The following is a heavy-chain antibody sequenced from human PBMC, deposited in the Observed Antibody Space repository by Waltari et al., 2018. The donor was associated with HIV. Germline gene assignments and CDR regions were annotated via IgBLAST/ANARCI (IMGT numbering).Heavy chain of an antibody. Sequence: EVQLVPSGAEVKKPGESLKISCKGSGYSFPSYWIGWLRQMPGKGLEWMGSIHGGDSSIRSSPAFQGQVTISADKSISTAYLQWSGLKASDTAMYYCARHPPYGAGGHYFDYWGQGNLVTVSS. V-gene: IGHV5-51*01. CDR2: IHGGDSSI. J-gene: IGHJ4*02. D-gene: IGHD4-17*01. CDR3: ARHPPYGAGGHYFDY. CDR1: GYSFPSYW.